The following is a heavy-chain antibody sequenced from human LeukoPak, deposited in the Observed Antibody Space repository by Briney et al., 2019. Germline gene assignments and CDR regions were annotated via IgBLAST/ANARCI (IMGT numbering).Heavy chain of an antibody. CDR3: AKDKGAGYSSGWLYFDY. Sequence: GGSVRLSCAASGFTFSNYGMHWVRQAPGKGLEWVAIISFDGSNKYYADSVKGRFTISRDNSKNTLHLQVNSLRAEDTAVYYCAKDKGAGYSSGWLYFDYWGQGTLVTVSS. J-gene: IGHJ4*02. D-gene: IGHD6-19*01. V-gene: IGHV3-30*18. CDR2: ISFDGSNK. CDR1: GFTFSNYG.